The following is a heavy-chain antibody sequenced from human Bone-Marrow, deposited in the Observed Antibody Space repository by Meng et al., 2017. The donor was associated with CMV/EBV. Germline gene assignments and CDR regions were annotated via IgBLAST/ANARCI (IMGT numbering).Heavy chain of an antibody. Sequence: GGSLRLSCAVSGFTFSNAWMSWVRQAPGKGLEWVGRIKSKTDGGTTDYAAPVKGRFTISRDDSKNTLYLQMNSLKTEDTAVYYCTYTTTGTTSLYYYYGMDVWGQGTTVTVSS. V-gene: IGHV3-15*01. CDR2: IKSKTDGGTT. J-gene: IGHJ6*02. D-gene: IGHD1-1*01. CDR3: TYTTTGTTSLYYYYGMDV. CDR1: GFTFSNAW.